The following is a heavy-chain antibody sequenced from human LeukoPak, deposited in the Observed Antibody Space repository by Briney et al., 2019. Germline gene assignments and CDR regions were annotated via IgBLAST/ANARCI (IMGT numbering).Heavy chain of an antibody. CDR2: ISSSGSTI. Sequence: GGSLRLSCAASGFTFSSYVMHWVRQAPGKGLEWVSYISSSGSTIYYADSVKGRFTISRDNSKNTLYLQMNSLRAEDTAVYYCARPRSSYYYGSGSYYNYWGQGTLVTVSS. V-gene: IGHV3-48*01. CDR1: GFTFSSYV. CDR3: ARPRSSYYYGSGSYYNY. D-gene: IGHD3-10*01. J-gene: IGHJ4*02.